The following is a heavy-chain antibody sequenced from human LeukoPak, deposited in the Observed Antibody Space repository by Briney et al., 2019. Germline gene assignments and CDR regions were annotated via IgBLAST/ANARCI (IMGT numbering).Heavy chain of an antibody. Sequence: XXLXWIGAIYYSGGTYYNPSLKSRVTISADTSKNQFSLKLSSVTAADTAVYYCARYGSGSYYSWFDPWGQRSLVTVSS. CDR3: ARYGSGSYYSWFDP. V-gene: IGHV4-39*01. CDR2: IYYSGGT. J-gene: IGHJ5*02. D-gene: IGHD3-10*01.